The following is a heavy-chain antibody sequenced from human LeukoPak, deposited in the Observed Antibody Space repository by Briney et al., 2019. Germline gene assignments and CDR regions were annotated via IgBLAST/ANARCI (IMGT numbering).Heavy chain of an antibody. Sequence: ASVKVSCKASGGTFSSYAISWVRQAPGQGLEWMGGIIPIFGTANYAQKFQGRVTITADESTSTAYMELSSLRSEDTAVYYCARVEANSGSYFAPRYYYYMDVWGKGTTVTVSS. CDR1: GGTFSSYA. V-gene: IGHV1-69*13. J-gene: IGHJ6*03. D-gene: IGHD1-26*01. CDR3: ARVEANSGSYFAPRYYYYMDV. CDR2: IIPIFGTA.